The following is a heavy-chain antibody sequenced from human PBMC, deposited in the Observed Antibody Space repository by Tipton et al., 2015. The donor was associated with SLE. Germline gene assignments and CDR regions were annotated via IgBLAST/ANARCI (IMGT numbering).Heavy chain of an antibody. CDR2: IRSSGTFI. Sequence: SLRLSCAASGFTFITHSMNWVRQSPGNGLERVSAIRSSGTFIYYTDSIKGRFTVSRDNDQNSLYLQMNSLRAEDTAVYYCAREGDCIGSTCSYPGAYCGQGTLVNVSS. J-gene: IGHJ4*02. D-gene: IGHD2-15*01. CDR1: GFTFITHS. V-gene: IGHV3-21*03. CDR3: AREGDCIGSTCSYPGAY.